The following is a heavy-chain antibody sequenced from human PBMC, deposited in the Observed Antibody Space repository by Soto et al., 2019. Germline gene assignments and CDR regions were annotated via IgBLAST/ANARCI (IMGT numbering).Heavy chain of an antibody. CDR1: GGSISNNNYY. CDR2: VSYTGST. D-gene: IGHD3-16*01. V-gene: IGHV4-39*01. CDR3: ARGGASYGYGEYYYYGMDV. J-gene: IGHJ6*02. Sequence: PSETLSLTCSVSGGSISNNNYYWGWIRQPPEKGLEWIGSVSYTGSTYYNPSLKSRVTISVDTSKNQYSLKLISVTAEDTAVYYCARGGASYGYGEYYYYGMDVWGQGTTVTVSS.